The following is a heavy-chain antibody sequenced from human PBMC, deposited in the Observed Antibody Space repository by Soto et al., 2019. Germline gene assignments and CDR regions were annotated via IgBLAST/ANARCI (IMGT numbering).Heavy chain of an antibody. CDR1: GGSISSYY. CDR2: IYYSGST. V-gene: IGHV4-59*01. CDR3: AVGIAVAGTLDY. J-gene: IGHJ4*02. D-gene: IGHD6-19*01. Sequence: SETLSLTCTVSGGSISSYYWSWIRQPPGKGLEWIGYIYYSGSTNYNPFLKSRVTISVDTSKNQFSLKLSSVTAADTAVYYCAVGIAVAGTLDYWGQGTLVTVSS.